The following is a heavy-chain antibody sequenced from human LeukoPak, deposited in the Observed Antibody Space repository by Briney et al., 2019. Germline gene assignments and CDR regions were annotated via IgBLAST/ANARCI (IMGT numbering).Heavy chain of an antibody. CDR3: AKDVYYYDSSGYSDY. V-gene: IGHV3-23*01. J-gene: IGHJ4*02. CDR2: ISGSGGST. D-gene: IGHD3-22*01. CDR1: GFTFSSYA. Sequence: GRSLRPSCAASGFTFSSYAMSWVRQAPGKGLEWVSAISGSGGSTYYADSVKGRFTISRDNSKNTLYLQMNSLGAEDTAVYYCAKDVYYYDSSGYSDYWGQGTLVTVSS.